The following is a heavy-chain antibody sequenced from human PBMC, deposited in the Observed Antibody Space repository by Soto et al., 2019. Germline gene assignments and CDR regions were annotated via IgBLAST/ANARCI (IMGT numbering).Heavy chain of an antibody. Sequence: SQTLSLTCAISGDSVSSNSAAWNWIRQSPSKGLEWLGRTYYRSRWYDDYAESVRGRIAVNPDTSKNQFSLQLNSVTPEDTAVYFCARANDPSGNYIQYFDYWGQGTLATVSS. CDR3: ARANDPSGNYIQYFDY. J-gene: IGHJ4*02. CDR1: GDSVSSNSAA. D-gene: IGHD3-22*01. V-gene: IGHV6-1*01. CDR2: TYYRSRWYD.